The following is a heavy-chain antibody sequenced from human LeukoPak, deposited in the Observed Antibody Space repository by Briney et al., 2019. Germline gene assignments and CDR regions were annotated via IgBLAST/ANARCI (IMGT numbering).Heavy chain of an antibody. CDR2: IRSKAYGGTT. V-gene: IGHV3-49*05. J-gene: IGHJ4*02. CDR3: TTDDSSSFYHFDY. D-gene: IGHD6-13*01. CDR1: GFTFGDYA. Sequence: KPGRSLRLSCTASGFTFGDYAMSWFRQAPGKGLEWVGFIRSKAYGGTTEYAASVKGRFTISRDDSKNTLYLQMNSLKTEDTAVYYCTTDDSSSFYHFDYWGQGTLVTVSS.